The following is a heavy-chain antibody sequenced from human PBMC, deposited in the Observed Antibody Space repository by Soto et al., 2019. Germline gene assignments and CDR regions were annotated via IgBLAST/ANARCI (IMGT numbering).Heavy chain of an antibody. J-gene: IGHJ4*02. Sequence: PSQTLSLTCVMSGDSVSGNRAAWKWVRQSPSRGLEWLGRTYYRSKWKNDYALSVNSRITINPDTSKNQFSLQLNSVTPEDTAVYYCVRGVDSSFDYWGQGTLVTVSS. CDR3: VRGVDSSFDY. CDR2: TYYRSKWKN. CDR1: GDSVSGNRAA. V-gene: IGHV6-1*01. D-gene: IGHD6-13*01.